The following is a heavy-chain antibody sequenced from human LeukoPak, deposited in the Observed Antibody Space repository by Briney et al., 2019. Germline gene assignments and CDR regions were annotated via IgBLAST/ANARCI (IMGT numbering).Heavy chain of an antibody. Sequence: ASVKVSCKASGYTFTTYGISWVRQAPGQGLEWIGWISGYNDNTNYAQKFQGRVTMTTDTSTSTAYMELRSLRSDDTAVYYCAREPRINLYENYMDVWGKGTTVTISS. CDR2: ISGYNDNT. CDR3: AREPRINLYENYMDV. D-gene: IGHD3-10*01. CDR1: GYTFTTYG. J-gene: IGHJ6*03. V-gene: IGHV1-18*01.